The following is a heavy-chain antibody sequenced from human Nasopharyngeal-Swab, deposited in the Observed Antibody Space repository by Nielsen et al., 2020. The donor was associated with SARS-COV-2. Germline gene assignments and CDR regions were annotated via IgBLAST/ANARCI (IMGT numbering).Heavy chain of an antibody. CDR1: GFTFSSYS. V-gene: IGHV3-21*01. CDR3: ARSKHSGSYYYGMDV. Sequence: ESLKISCAASGFTFSSYSMNWVRQAPGKGLEWVSSISSSSSYIYYADSVKGRFTISRDNAKNSLYLQMNSLRAEDTAVYYCARSKHSGSYYYGMDVWGQGTTVTVSS. CDR2: ISSSSSYI. D-gene: IGHD1-26*01. J-gene: IGHJ6*02.